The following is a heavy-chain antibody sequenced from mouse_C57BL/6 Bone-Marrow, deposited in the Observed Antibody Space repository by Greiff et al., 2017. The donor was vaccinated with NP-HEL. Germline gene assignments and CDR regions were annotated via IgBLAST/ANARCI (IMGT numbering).Heavy chain of an antibody. D-gene: IGHD1-1*01. CDR3: AREGFHYYGGSHWYFGG. Sequence: VQLQESGAELARPGASVKLSCKASGYTFTSYGISWVKQRTGQGLEWIGEIYPRSGNTYYNEKFKGKATLTADKSSRTAYMELSSLTSEDSAVYCCAREGFHYYGGSHWYFGGWGTRATVTVAS. V-gene: IGHV1-81*01. CDR1: GYTFTSYG. CDR2: IYPRSGNT. J-gene: IGHJ1*03.